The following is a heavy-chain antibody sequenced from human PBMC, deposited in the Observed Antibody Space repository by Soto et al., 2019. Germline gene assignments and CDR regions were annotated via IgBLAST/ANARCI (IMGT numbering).Heavy chain of an antibody. Sequence: HLGGSLRLSCAASGFTFSSYAMSWVRQAPGKGLEWVSAISGSGGSTYYADSVKGRFTISRDNSKNTLYLQMNSLRAEDTAVYYCAKLGYYDFWSGSDYWGQGTLVTVSS. CDR1: GFTFSSYA. J-gene: IGHJ4*02. CDR3: AKLGYYDFWSGSDY. V-gene: IGHV3-23*01. CDR2: ISGSGGST. D-gene: IGHD3-3*01.